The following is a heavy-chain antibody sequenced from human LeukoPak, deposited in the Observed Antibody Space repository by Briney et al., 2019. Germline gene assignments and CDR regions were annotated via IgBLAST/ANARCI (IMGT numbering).Heavy chain of an antibody. V-gene: IGHV4-34*01. J-gene: IGHJ5*02. CDR3: ARGPRYYYGSGSYYKQFDP. CDR2: INHSGST. D-gene: IGHD3-10*01. Sequence: SETLSLTCAVYGGSFSGYYWSWIRQPPGKGLEWIGEINHSGSTNYNPSLKSRVTISVDTSKNQFSLKLSSVTGADTAVYYCARGPRYYYGSGSYYKQFDPWGQGTLVTVSS. CDR1: GGSFSGYY.